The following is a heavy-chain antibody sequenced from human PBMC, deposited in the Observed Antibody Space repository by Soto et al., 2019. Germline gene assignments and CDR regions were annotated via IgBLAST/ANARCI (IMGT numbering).Heavy chain of an antibody. CDR2: ISAYNGNT. J-gene: IGHJ5*02. CDR1: GYTFTSYG. Sequence: SVKVSCKASGYTFTSYGISWVRQAPGQGLEWMGWISAYNGNTNYAQKLQGRVTMTTDTSTSTAYMELRSLRSDDTAVYYCARDAVVVPAAVGVTNWFDPWGQGTLVTVSS. D-gene: IGHD2-2*01. CDR3: ARDAVVVPAAVGVTNWFDP. V-gene: IGHV1-18*04.